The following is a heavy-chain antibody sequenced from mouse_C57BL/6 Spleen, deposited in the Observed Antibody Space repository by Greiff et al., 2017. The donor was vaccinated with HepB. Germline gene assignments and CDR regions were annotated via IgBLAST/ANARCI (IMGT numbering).Heavy chain of an antibody. Sequence: VQLQESGAELARPGASVKLSCKASGYTFPSYGISWVKPRTGQGLEWIGELYPRSGNTDYNEKFKGKATLTADKSSSTAYMELRSLTSEDSAVYFCAREGGITTVVEEGYWGQGTTLTVSS. J-gene: IGHJ2*01. D-gene: IGHD1-1*01. CDR3: AREGGITTVVEEGY. CDR1: GYTFPSYG. CDR2: LYPRSGNT. V-gene: IGHV1-81*01.